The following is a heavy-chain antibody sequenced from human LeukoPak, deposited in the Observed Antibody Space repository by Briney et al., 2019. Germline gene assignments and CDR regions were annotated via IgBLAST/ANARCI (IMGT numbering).Heavy chain of an antibody. CDR1: GGSISSSSYY. Sequence: PSETLSLTCTVSGGSISSSSYYWGWIRQPPGKGLEWIGSFYYSGRTYYNPSLKSRVTISVDTSKKQFSLKLSSVTATDTAVYYCARRRSGNSYVDYWGQGTRVTVSS. CDR2: FYYSGRT. J-gene: IGHJ4*02. CDR3: ARRRSGNSYVDY. D-gene: IGHD5-18*01. V-gene: IGHV4-39*01.